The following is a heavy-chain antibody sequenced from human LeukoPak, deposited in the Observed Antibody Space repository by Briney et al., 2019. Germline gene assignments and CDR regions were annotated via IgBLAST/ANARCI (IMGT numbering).Heavy chain of an antibody. CDR3: AAGWSTNWGAFVI. CDR2: ISSSSSYI. Sequence: GGSLRLSCAASGFTFSSYSMNWVRQAPGKGLEWVSSISSSSSYIYYADSVKGRFTISRDNAKNSLYLQMNSLRAEDTAVYYCAAGWSTNWGAFVIWGQGTMVTVSS. V-gene: IGHV3-21*01. D-gene: IGHD2-2*01. CDR1: GFTFSSYS. J-gene: IGHJ3*02.